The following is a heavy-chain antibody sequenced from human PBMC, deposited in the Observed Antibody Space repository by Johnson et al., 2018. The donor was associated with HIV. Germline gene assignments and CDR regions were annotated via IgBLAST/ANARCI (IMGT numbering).Heavy chain of an antibody. Sequence: VQLVESGGGLGRPGGSLRLSCAASGFSFSDFWMSWVRQAPGKGLEWVVNIKQEGSEKRYVDSVKGRFTISRDNAKNSLYLQMNSLRAEDTAVYYCASMYSSGRADAFDIWGQGTMVTVSS. D-gene: IGHD6-19*01. J-gene: IGHJ3*02. V-gene: IGHV3-7*01. CDR3: ASMYSSGRADAFDI. CDR1: GFSFSDFW. CDR2: IKQEGSEK.